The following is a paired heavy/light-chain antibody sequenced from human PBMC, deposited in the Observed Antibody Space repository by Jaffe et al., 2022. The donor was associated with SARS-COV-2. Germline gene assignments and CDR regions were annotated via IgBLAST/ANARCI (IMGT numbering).Heavy chain of an antibody. Sequence: QLQLQESGPGLVKPSETLSLTCTVSGGSISSSSYYWGWIRQPPGKGLEWIGSIYYSGSTYYNPSLKSRVTISVDTSKNQFSLKLSSVTAADTAVYYCARLKYYDFWSGILAVYFQHWGQGTLVTVSS. V-gene: IGHV4-39*01. CDR2: IYYSGST. D-gene: IGHD3-3*01. CDR1: GGSISSSSYY. CDR3: ARLKYYDFWSGILAVYFQH. J-gene: IGHJ1*01.
Light chain of an antibody. CDR2: DAS. CDR3: QQYDNLPAIT. V-gene: IGKV1-33*01. Sequence: DIQMTQSPSSLSASVGDRVTITCQASQDISNYLNWYQQKPGKAPKLLIYDASNLETGVPSRFSGSGSGTDFTFTISSLQPEDIATYYCQQYDNLPAITFGQGTRLEIK. CDR1: QDISNY. J-gene: IGKJ5*01.